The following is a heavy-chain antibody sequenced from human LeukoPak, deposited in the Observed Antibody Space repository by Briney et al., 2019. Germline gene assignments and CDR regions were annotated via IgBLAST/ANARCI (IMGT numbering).Heavy chain of an antibody. CDR2: ISAYNGNT. J-gene: IGHJ6*02. CDR3: ARSTGVVVAATPGRAYYGMDV. V-gene: IGHV1-18*01. D-gene: IGHD2-15*01. Sequence: EASVKVSCKASGYTFTSYGISWVRQAPGQGLEWMGWISAYNGNTNYAQKLQGRVTMTTDTSTSTAYMELRSLRSDDTAVYYCARSTGVVVAATPGRAYYGMDVWGQGTTVTVSS. CDR1: GYTFTSYG.